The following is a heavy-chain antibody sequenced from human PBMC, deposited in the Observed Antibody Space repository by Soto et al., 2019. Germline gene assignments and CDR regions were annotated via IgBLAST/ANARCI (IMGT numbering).Heavy chain of an antibody. Sequence: QVQLVESGGGVVQPGRSLRLSCAASGFTFSSYGMHWVRQAPGKGVEWVAVIWYDGSNKYYADSVKGRFTISRDNSKNTLYLQMNSLRAEDTAVYYCARGGRRRDLFDYWGQGTLVPVSS. CDR1: GFTFSSYG. CDR3: ARGGRRRDLFDY. D-gene: IGHD3-16*01. CDR2: IWYDGSNK. J-gene: IGHJ4*02. V-gene: IGHV3-33*01.